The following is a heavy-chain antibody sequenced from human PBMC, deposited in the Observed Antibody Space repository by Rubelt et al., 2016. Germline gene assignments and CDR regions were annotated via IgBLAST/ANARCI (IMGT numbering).Heavy chain of an antibody. D-gene: IGHD4-17*01. Sequence: VQLVESGGGLVQPGGSLRLSCAASGFIFSIYDMHWVRQAPGRGLEWGCRIKRKGDGGATDYAAPVKGRSTISNNDSKKTMYMQMNSRKIEDTAVYYCTTPPTTVTPMNARGIWGHGTMVTVSS. V-gene: IGHV3-15*01. CDR2: IKRKGDGGAT. CDR3: TTPPTTVTPMNARGI. CDR1: GFIFSIYD. J-gene: IGHJ3*02.